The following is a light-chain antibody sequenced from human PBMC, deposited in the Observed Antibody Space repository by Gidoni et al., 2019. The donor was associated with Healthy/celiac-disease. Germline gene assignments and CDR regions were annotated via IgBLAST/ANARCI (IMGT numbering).Light chain of an antibody. Sequence: DIVMTQSPDPLPVSLGARATINCKSSQSVLYSSNNKNYLAWYQQKPGQPPKLLIYWASTRESGVPGRFSGSGSGTDFTLTISSLQAEDVAVYYCQQYYSTPITFGQGTRLEIK. CDR3: QQYYSTPIT. CDR2: WAS. CDR1: QSVLYSSNNKNY. V-gene: IGKV4-1*01. J-gene: IGKJ5*01.